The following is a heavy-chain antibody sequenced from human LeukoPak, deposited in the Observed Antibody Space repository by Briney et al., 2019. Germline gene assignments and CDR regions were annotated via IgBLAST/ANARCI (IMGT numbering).Heavy chain of an antibody. D-gene: IGHD3-22*01. Sequence: GGSLRLSCAASGVTLSINYMSWVRQAPGKGLERVSLIYSGGSTYYTDSVMGRFTLSRDNSKNTLYLQMNSRRAEDTAVYYCARSPYYYDSSGYHGAFDIWGQGTVVTVSS. CDR3: ARSPYYYDSSGYHGAFDI. J-gene: IGHJ3*02. V-gene: IGHV3-53*01. CDR1: GVTLSINY. CDR2: IYSGGST.